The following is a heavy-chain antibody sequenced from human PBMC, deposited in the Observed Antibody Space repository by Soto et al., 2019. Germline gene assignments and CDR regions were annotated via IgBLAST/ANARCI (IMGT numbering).Heavy chain of an antibody. Sequence: PSETLSLTCSVSGGSISSAGYYWSWIRQHPGKGLEWIGYIYYTGSTYYNPSLKSRVTLSVDTSKNQFSLKLSSMTAADTAVYYCARSPYSSLSGPYNWFDLWGRGTLVTVPQ. V-gene: IGHV4-31*03. CDR2: IYYTGST. J-gene: IGHJ5*02. D-gene: IGHD6-6*01. CDR3: ARSPYSSLSGPYNWFDL. CDR1: GGSISSAGYY.